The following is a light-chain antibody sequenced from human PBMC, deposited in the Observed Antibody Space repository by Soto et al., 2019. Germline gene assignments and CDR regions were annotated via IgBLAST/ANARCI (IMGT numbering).Light chain of an antibody. V-gene: IGKV3D-15*01. CDR3: QQYTNWPKT. J-gene: IGKJ1*01. CDR1: QSVSSN. Sequence: ELVMTQSPATLSVSPGERATLSCRASQSVSSNLAWYQQKPGQAPRLLIYGASTRATGTPERFSGSGSGTEFTLTISSLQSEDFAVYYCQQYTNWPKTFGQGTKVDI. CDR2: GAS.